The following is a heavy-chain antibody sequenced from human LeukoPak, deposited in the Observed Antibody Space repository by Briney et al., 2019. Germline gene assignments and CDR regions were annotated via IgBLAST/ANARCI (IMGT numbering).Heavy chain of an antibody. CDR3: AKAAYYYYYMDV. V-gene: IGHV3-7*03. CDR2: IKQDGSEK. Sequence: GGSLRLSCAASGFTFSSYWMSWVRQAPGKGLEWVANIKQDGSEKYYVDSVKGRFTISRDNSKNTLYLQMNSLRAEDTAVYYCAKAAYYYYYMDVWGKGTTVTVSS. J-gene: IGHJ6*03. CDR1: GFTFSSYW.